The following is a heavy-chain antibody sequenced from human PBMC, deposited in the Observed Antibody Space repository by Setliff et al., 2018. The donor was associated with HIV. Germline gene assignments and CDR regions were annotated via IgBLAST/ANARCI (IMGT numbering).Heavy chain of an antibody. V-gene: IGHV4-34*01. CDR2: INHRGST. J-gene: IGHJ6*03. CDR1: GGSFSGYY. Sequence: SETLSLTCAVYGGSFSGYYWSWIRQPPGKGLEWIGEINHRGSTDYMPSLKGRVTISVDTSKNQFSLKLSSVTAADTAVYYCARGIYYYDSRRYYYYMDVWGKGTTVTVSS. CDR3: ARGIYYYDSRRYYYYMDV. D-gene: IGHD3-22*01.